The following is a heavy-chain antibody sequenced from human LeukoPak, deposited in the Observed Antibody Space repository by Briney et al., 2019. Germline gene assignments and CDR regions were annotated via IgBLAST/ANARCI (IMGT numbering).Heavy chain of an antibody. D-gene: IGHD3-10*01. Sequence: SETLSLTCAGYGGSFSGNYWSWIRQPPGKGLEWIGEINHSGGTNYNPSLKSRVTISVYVSRNQFSLNLSSVTAADTAVYYCARGGRGKWFDPWGRGTLVTVSS. CDR1: GGSFSGNY. J-gene: IGHJ5*02. CDR2: INHSGGT. V-gene: IGHV4-34*01. CDR3: ARGGRGKWFDP.